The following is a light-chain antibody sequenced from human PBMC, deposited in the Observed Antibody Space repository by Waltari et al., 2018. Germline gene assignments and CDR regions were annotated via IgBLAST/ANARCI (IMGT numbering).Light chain of an antibody. Sequence: AVIPQSQLSPPVTPGHPATISCCSSQRLVHSDGNTDFNCFQHRTVQSPRRLIYHGSIRDSGVPDRFSGSGSGADFTLKSSRVEAEDVGVYYCMQDTHLPRTFGQGTKVEIK. V-gene: IGKV2-30*02. CDR1: QRLVHSDGNTD. CDR3: MQDTHLPRT. J-gene: IGKJ1*01. CDR2: HGS.